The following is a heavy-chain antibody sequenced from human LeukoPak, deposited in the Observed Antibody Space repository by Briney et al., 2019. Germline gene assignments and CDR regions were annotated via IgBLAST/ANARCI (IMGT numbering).Heavy chain of an antibody. CDR2: VSESAGDT. V-gene: IGHV3-23*01. CDR1: GFTFSSSV. D-gene: IGHD3-3*01. CDR3: AGGALYYDFWSGYYY. Sequence: GGSLRLSCAASGFTFSSSVMSWVRQAPGEGLEWVSGVSESAGDTYYADSVKGRLTISRDNSKNTLYLQMDSLRAEDTAVYYCAGGALYYDFWSGYYYWGQGTLVPVSS. J-gene: IGHJ4*01.